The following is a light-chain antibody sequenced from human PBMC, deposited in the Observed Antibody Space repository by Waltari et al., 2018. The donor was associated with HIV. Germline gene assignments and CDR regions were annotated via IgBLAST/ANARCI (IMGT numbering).Light chain of an antibody. J-gene: IGLJ2*01. V-gene: IGLV2-23*02. CDR3: CAYAGTSTYVA. CDR2: GVS. CDR1: SSDVGSYNL. Sequence: QSALTQPASVSGSPGQSLTISCPGTSSDVGSYNLDSWYQQHPGKAPNLTIYGVSKAPSGVATRFHGSKSGNTASLTISGLQAEDEADYYCCAYAGTSTYVAFGGGTKLTVL.